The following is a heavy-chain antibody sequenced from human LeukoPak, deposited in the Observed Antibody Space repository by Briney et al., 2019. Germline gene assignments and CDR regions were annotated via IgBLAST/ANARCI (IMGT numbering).Heavy chain of an antibody. J-gene: IGHJ4*02. Sequence: ASVKVSCKASGYTFTSYDINWVRQATGQGLEWMGWMNPNSGNTGYAQKFQGRVTITRNTSISTAYMELSSLRSEDTAVYYCAREPQSPGIAAAGPFDYWGQGTLVTVSS. V-gene: IGHV1-8*03. CDR1: GYTFTSYD. CDR3: AREPQSPGIAAAGPFDY. CDR2: MNPNSGNT. D-gene: IGHD6-13*01.